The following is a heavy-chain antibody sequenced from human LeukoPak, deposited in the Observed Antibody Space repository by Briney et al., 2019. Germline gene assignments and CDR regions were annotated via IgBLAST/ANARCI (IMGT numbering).Heavy chain of an antibody. J-gene: IGHJ4*02. V-gene: IGHV3-30-3*01. CDR2: ISYDGSNK. CDR1: GFTFSSYA. Sequence: PGGSLRLSCAASGFTFSSYAMHWVRQAPGKGLEWVAVISYDGSNKYYADSVKGRFTISRDNSKNTLYLQMNSLRAEDTAVYYCAGEGDWLQLYGLTNWGQGTLVTVSS. D-gene: IGHD5-18*01. CDR3: AGEGDWLQLYGLTN.